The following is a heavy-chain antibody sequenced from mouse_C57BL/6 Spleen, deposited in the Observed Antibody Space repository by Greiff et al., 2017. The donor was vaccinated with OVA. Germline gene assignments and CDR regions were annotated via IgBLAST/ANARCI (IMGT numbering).Heavy chain of an antibody. J-gene: IGHJ4*01. CDR2: ISNGGGST. CDR1: GFTFSDYY. CDR3: ARGIYYGRGYAMDY. V-gene: IGHV5-12*01. Sequence: EVQLVESGGGLVQPGGSLKLSCAASGFTFSDYYMYWVRQTPEKRLEWVAYISNGGGSTYYPDTVKGRFTISRDNAKNTLYLQMSRLKSEDTAMYYCARGIYYGRGYAMDYWGQGTSVTVSS. D-gene: IGHD2-1*01.